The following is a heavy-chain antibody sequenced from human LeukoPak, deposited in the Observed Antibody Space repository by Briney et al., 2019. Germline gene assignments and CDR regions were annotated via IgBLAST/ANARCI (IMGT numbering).Heavy chain of an antibody. CDR3: ARCDKRQDYFDY. J-gene: IGHJ4*02. CDR1: GYTFTGYY. V-gene: IGHV1-2*02. CDR2: INPNSGGT. D-gene: IGHD1-1*01. Sequence: ASVKVPCKASGYTFTGYYMHWVRQAPGQGLEWMGWINPNSGGTNYAQKFQGRVTMTRDTSISTAYMELSRLRSDDTAVYYCARCDKRQDYFDYWGQGTLVTVSS.